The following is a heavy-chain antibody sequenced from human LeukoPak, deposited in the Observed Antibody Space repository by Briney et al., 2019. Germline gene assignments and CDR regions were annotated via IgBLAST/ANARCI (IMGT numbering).Heavy chain of an antibody. CDR3: AKGAYDYIEMGYFDY. CDR1: GFSISSSA. J-gene: IGHJ4*02. V-gene: IGHV3-23*01. Sequence: GGSLRLSCAASGFSISSSAMSWVRQAPGKGLEWVSLIIASSGSTFYADSVKGRFTISRDNSKNTLFLQMNSLRAEDTAEYYCAKGAYDYIEMGYFDYWGQGTLVTVSS. D-gene: IGHD5-12*01. CDR2: IIASSGST.